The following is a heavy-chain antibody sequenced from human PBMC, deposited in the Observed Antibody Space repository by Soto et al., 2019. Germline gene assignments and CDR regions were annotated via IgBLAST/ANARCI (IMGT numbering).Heavy chain of an antibody. D-gene: IGHD3-16*01. CDR3: GGGRGWLAP. CDR1: GGSFTTYY. Sequence: PSETLSLTCTVSGGSFTTYYWSWVRQPPGKGLEWIGNIYYSGSTNYNPSLKGRVTTSVDTSKNQFSLKLSSVTAADTAVYYCGGGRGWLAPGGQGTLVTVSS. V-gene: IGHV4-59*01. CDR2: IYYSGST. J-gene: IGHJ5*02.